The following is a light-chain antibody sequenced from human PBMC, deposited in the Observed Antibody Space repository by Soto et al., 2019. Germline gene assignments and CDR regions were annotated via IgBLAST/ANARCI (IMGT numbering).Light chain of an antibody. J-gene: IGKJ2*01. CDR3: QQYGSSPYT. CDR2: GTS. CDR1: QSVISDF. Sequence: EIVLTQSPGILSLSPGEGATLSCRASQSVISDFLAWYQQKPGQAPRLLIYGTSGRATGIPDRFSGSGSGTAFTLTISRLEPEDFAVYICQQYGSSPYTFGLGTKLEIK. V-gene: IGKV3-20*01.